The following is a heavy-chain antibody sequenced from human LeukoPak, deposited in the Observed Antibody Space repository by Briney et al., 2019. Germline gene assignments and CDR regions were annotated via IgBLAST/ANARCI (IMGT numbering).Heavy chain of an antibody. CDR3: ARGPTSAEVRNWYFDL. J-gene: IGHJ2*01. Sequence: PSETLSLTCSVSGGSVSAYYWSWIRQPAGKGLEWIGRIYSTGDTNYNPSLKSRVTMSLDRSKKQFSLNLRSLTAADTAVYYCARGPTSAEVRNWYFDLWGRGTLVAVSS. CDR1: GGSVSAYY. D-gene: IGHD1-14*01. V-gene: IGHV4-4*07. CDR2: IYSTGDT.